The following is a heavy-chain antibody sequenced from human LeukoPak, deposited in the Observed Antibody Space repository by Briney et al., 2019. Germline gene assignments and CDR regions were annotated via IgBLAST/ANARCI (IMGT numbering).Heavy chain of an antibody. CDR2: INPYSGGT. CDR3: AREGSSAFGELFSFDY. CDR1: GYTFTGYY. J-gene: IGHJ4*02. D-gene: IGHD3-10*01. Sequence: ASMKVSCKASGYTFTGYYFHWVRQAPGQGLEWMGRINPYSGGTNYAQKFQGRVTMTRDTSISTAYMKLSRLRSDDTAVYYCAREGSSAFGELFSFDYWGQGTLVSVSS. V-gene: IGHV1-2*06.